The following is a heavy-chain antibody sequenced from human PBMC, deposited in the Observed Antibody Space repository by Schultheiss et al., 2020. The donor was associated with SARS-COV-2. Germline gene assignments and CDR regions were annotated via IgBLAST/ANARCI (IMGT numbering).Heavy chain of an antibody. J-gene: IGHJ4*02. CDR3: ARGDYGGTFDY. D-gene: IGHD4-23*01. V-gene: IGHV3-23*01. Sequence: GGSLRLSCTASGFTFGDYAMSWFRQAPGKGLEWVSAISGSGGSTYYADSVKGRFTISRDNSKNTLYLQMNSLRAEDTAVYYCARGDYGGTFDYWGQGTLVTVSS. CDR1: GFTFGDYA. CDR2: ISGSGGST.